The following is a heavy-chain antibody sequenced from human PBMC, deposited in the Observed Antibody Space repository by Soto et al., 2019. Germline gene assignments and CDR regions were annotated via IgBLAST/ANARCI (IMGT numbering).Heavy chain of an antibody. D-gene: IGHD6-13*01. V-gene: IGHV3-33*01. CDR3: AREGSGSWNNYYYGMDV. J-gene: IGHJ6*02. CDR2: IWYDGSNK. CDR1: GFTFSSYG. Sequence: GGSLRLSCAASGFTFSSYGMHWVRQAPGKGLEWVAVIWYDGSNKYYADSVKGRFTISRDNSKNTLYLQMNSLRAEDTAVYYCAREGSGSWNNYYYGMDVWGQGTTVTVSS.